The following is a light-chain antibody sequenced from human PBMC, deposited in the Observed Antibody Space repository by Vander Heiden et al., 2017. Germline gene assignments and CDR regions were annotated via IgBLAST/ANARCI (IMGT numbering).Light chain of an antibody. CDR2: EVS. CDR3: CSYAGSSTNVV. Sequence: QSALTQPASVSGSPGQSITISCTGTSSDVGSYNLVSWNQQHPGKAPKLMIYEVSKRPSGVSNRFSGSKSGNTASLTISGLQAEDEADYYCCSYAGSSTNVVFGGGTKLTVL. CDR1: SSDVGSYNL. V-gene: IGLV2-23*02. J-gene: IGLJ2*01.